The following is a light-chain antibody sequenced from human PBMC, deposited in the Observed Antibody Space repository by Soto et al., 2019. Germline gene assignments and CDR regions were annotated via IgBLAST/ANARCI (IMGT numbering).Light chain of an antibody. CDR3: MQALQTPWT. CDR1: QSLLHSNGYNY. Sequence: DIVMTQSPLSLPVTPGEPASISCRSSQSLLHSNGYNYLDWYLQKPGQSPQLLIYLGSNRASGVTDRFSGRGSVTDFTLKISRVEAEDVGVYYCMQALQTPWTFGQGTKLEIK. J-gene: IGKJ2*01. V-gene: IGKV2-28*01. CDR2: LGS.